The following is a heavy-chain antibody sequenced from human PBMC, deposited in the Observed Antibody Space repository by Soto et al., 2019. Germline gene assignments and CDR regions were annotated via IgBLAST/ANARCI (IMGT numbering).Heavy chain of an antibody. CDR1: GGSLSSSNW. V-gene: IGHV4-4*02. J-gene: IGHJ6*02. Sequence: SETLSPTCALSGGSLSSSNWWSWGRPPPGKAPEWLGEIFYSGSTKYNPSLNSRVTISADQSKNHLSLRLSSVTAADTAVYYCARNYYGSGSYYNPYYYYGMDVWGQGTTVTVSS. CDR2: IFYSGST. CDR3: ARNYYGSGSYYNPYYYYGMDV. D-gene: IGHD3-10*01.